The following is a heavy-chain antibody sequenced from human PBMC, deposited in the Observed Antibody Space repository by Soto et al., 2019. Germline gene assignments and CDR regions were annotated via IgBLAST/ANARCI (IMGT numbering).Heavy chain of an antibody. Sequence: SVKVSCKASGGTFSSYAISWVRQAPGQGLEWMGGIIPIFGTANYAQKFQGRVTITADESTSTAYMELSSLRSEDTAVYYCARDTYCGGDCYSFGYYYYYGMDVWGQGTTVTVSS. CDR2: IIPIFGTA. D-gene: IGHD2-21*02. CDR1: GGTFSSYA. J-gene: IGHJ6*02. V-gene: IGHV1-69*13. CDR3: ARDTYCGGDCYSFGYYYYYGMDV.